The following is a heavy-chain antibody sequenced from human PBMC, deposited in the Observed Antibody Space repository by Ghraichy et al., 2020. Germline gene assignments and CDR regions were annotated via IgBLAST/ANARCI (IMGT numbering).Heavy chain of an antibody. D-gene: IGHD1-26*01. CDR1: GFSLSTSGMC. V-gene: IGHV2-70*11. CDR2: IDWDDDK. CDR3: ARIRRTGARYYFDY. J-gene: IGHJ4*02. Sequence: SGPTLVKPTQTLTLTCTFSGFSLSTSGMCVSWIRQPPGKALEWLARIDWDDDKYYSTSLKTRLTISKDTSKNQVVLTMTNMDPVDTATYHCARIRRTGARYYFDYWGQGTLVTVSS.